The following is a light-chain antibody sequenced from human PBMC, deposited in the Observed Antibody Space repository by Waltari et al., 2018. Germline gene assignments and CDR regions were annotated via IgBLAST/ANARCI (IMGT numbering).Light chain of an antibody. CDR2: DVT. CDR1: SGDIGAHNH. V-gene: IGLV2-14*03. J-gene: IGLJ1*01. Sequence: SALTQSASVSGSPGQSIAISCTGTSGDIGAHNHVSWYQHYPGQAPKLMIYDVTKRPSGGSDRFSGSKSVNTAALTISGLQAEDEADYYCCSYTTTLTYVFGSGTKVTVL. CDR3: CSYTTTLTYV.